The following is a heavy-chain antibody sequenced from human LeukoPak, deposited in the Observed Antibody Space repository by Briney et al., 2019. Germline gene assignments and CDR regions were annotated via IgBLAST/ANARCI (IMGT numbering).Heavy chain of an antibody. CDR2: ISGSGGST. CDR3: AKAEGYDILTGLDY. V-gene: IGHV3-23*01. Sequence: GGSLRLSCAASGFTFSNYAMTWVRQAPGKGLEWVSGISGSGGSTYYADSVEGRFTISRDNSKNTLYLQMNSLRTEDTAVYYCAKAEGYDILTGLDYWGQGTLVTVSS. J-gene: IGHJ4*02. CDR1: GFTFSNYA. D-gene: IGHD3-9*01.